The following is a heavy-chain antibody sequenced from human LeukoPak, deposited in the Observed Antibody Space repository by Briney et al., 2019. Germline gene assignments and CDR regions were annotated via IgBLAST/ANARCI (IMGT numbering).Heavy chain of an antibody. CDR3: ARAPGLGVTMIETDY. D-gene: IGHD3-22*01. V-gene: IGHV3-21*01. J-gene: IGHJ4*02. Sequence: PGGSLRLSCAASGFTFSGYDMNWVRQAPGKGLEWVSSISSSSSYIYYADSVKGRFTISRDNAKNSLYLQMNSLRAEDTAVYYCARAPGLGVTMIETDYWGQGTLVTVSS. CDR1: GFTFSGYD. CDR2: ISSSSSYI.